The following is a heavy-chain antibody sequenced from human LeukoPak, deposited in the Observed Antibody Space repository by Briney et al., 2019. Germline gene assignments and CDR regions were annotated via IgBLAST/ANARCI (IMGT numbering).Heavy chain of an antibody. J-gene: IGHJ5*02. V-gene: IGHV1-2*02. Sequence: GASVKVSCKASGNTFTGYFLHWVRQAPGQGLEWMGWISPNTGGTNFAQRFQGRVTMTTDPSISTVYMELSRLTSDDTAIYYCARNPRYCSGGSCYSYWFDPWGQGTLVTVSS. D-gene: IGHD2-15*01. CDR3: ARNPRYCSGGSCYSYWFDP. CDR1: GNTFTGYF. CDR2: ISPNTGGT.